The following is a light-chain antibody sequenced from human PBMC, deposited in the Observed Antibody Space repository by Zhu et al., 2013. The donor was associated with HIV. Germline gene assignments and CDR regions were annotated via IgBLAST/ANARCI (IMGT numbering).Light chain of an antibody. V-gene: IGLV2-23*02. CDR1: SSDVGSYNY. J-gene: IGLJ2*01. CDR3: CSYATGSTLV. CDR2: EVS. Sequence: QSALTQPPSASGSPGQSVTISCTGSSSDVGSYNYVSWYQQYPGKAPKLMIYEVSKRPSGVSDRFSGSKSGYTASLTISGLQAEDEADYYCCSYATGSTLVFGGGTKLTVL.